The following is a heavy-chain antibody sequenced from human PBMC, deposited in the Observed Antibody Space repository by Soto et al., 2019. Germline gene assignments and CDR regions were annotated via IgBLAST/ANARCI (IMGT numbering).Heavy chain of an antibody. CDR3: VRDLNWGFDY. J-gene: IGHJ4*02. D-gene: IGHD7-27*01. V-gene: IGHV3-48*02. CDR1: GFTLSSYS. CDR2: ITSGSSAI. Sequence: EVQLVESGGDLVQPGGSLRLSCAASGFTLSSYSMNWVRQAPGKGLEWISYITSGSSAIRYADSVQGRFTISRDNAKNSLYLQMNSLKDEDTAVYYCVRDLNWGFDYWGQGTLVTVSS.